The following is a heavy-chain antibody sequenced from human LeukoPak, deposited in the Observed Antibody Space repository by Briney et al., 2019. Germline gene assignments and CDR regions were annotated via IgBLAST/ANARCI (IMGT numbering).Heavy chain of an antibody. CDR3: ARGLPWYCSGGSCPTDY. Sequence: PGGSLRLSCAASGFTFSSYEMNWVRQAPGKGLEWVSYISSSGSTIYYADSVKGRFAISRDNAKNSLYLQMNSLRAEDTAVYYCARGLPWYCSGGSCPTDYWGQGTLVTVSS. V-gene: IGHV3-48*03. CDR2: ISSSGSTI. J-gene: IGHJ4*02. D-gene: IGHD2-15*01. CDR1: GFTFSSYE.